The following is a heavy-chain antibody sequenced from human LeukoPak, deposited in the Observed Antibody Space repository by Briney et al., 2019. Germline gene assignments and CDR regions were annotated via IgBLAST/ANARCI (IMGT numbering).Heavy chain of an antibody. CDR3: ASSPYGLDFDY. Sequence: SETLSLTCTVSGGSIRSSYYYWGWIRQPPGKGLEWIGSIYDSGSTYYNPSLKSRVTISVDTSKNRFSLKLSPVTAADTAVYYCASSPYGLDFDYWGQGTLVTVSS. V-gene: IGHV4-39*01. CDR2: IYDSGST. CDR1: GGSIRSSYYY. J-gene: IGHJ4*02. D-gene: IGHD3-10*01.